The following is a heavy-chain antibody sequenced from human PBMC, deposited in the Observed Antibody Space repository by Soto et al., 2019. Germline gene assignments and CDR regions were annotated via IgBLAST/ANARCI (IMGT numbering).Heavy chain of an antibody. D-gene: IGHD6-19*01. CDR1: GYTFTSYY. CDR3: ARDPSIAAVAGPPYYYGMDV. CDR2: INPSGGST. J-gene: IGHJ6*02. V-gene: IGHV1-46*01. Sequence: QVQLVQSGAEVKKPGASVKVSCKASGYTFTSYYMHWVRQAPGQGLEWMGIINPSGGSTSYAQKFQGRVTMTRDTSTSTVYMELSSLRSEDTAVYYCARDPSIAAVAGPPYYYGMDVWGQGTTVTVSS.